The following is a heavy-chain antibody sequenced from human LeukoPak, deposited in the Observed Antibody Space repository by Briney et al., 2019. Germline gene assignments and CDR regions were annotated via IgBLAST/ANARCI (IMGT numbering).Heavy chain of an antibody. D-gene: IGHD3-3*01. J-gene: IGHJ6*03. CDR1: GYTLTSYY. Sequence: GASVKVSCKASGYTLTSYYMHWVRQAPGQGLEWMGIINPSGGSTSYAQKFQGRVTMTRDTSTSTVYMELSSLRSEDTAVYYCARVPSPYYDFWSGYSLGYYMDVWGKGTTVTVSS. V-gene: IGHV1-46*03. CDR2: INPSGGST. CDR3: ARVPSPYYDFWSGYSLGYYMDV.